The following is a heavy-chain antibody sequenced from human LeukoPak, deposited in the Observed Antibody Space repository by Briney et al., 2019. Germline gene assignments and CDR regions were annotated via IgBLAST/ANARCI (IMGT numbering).Heavy chain of an antibody. Sequence: GGSLRLSCAASGFTFSSYSMNWVRQAPGKGLEWLSYITGGSSTITYYADSVKGRFTISRDNAKNSLYLQMNSLRAEDTAVYYCARVQPGGTDMDVWGKGTTVTVSS. CDR3: ARVQPGGTDMDV. V-gene: IGHV3-48*04. J-gene: IGHJ6*03. D-gene: IGHD3-16*01. CDR2: ITGGSSTIT. CDR1: GFTFSSYS.